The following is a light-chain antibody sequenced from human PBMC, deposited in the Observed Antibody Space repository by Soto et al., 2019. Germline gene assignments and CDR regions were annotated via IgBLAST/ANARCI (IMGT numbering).Light chain of an antibody. CDR1: SSDVGSYNL. Sequence: QSALTQPASVSGSPGQSITISCTGTSSDVGSYNLVSWYQQHPGKAPKLMIYEVSKRPSGVSNRFSGPKSGNTASLTISGLQAEDEADYYCCSYAGSSFVFGGGTKVTVL. CDR2: EVS. V-gene: IGLV2-23*02. CDR3: CSYAGSSFV. J-gene: IGLJ2*01.